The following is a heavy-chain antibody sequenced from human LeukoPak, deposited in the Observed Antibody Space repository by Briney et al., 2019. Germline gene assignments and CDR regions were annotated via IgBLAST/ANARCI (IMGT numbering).Heavy chain of an antibody. CDR1: GFTFSDYY. V-gene: IGHV3-53*01. Sequence: GGSLRLSCAASGFTFSDYYMSWIRQAPGKGLEWVSVIYSGGSTYYADSVKGRFTISRDNSKNTLYLQMNILRAEDTAVYYCASTSTYCSSTSCYDYWGQGTLVTVSS. D-gene: IGHD2-2*01. J-gene: IGHJ4*02. CDR3: ASTSTYCSSTSCYDY. CDR2: IYSGGST.